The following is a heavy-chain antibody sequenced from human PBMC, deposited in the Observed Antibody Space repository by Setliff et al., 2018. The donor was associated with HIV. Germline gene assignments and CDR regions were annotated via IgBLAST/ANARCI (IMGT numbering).Heavy chain of an antibody. CDR1: GFTISNVW. D-gene: IGHD3-22*01. J-gene: IGHJ1*01. CDR3: TTHQTHSSPGEWFQH. Sequence: SLRLSCAASGFTISNVWMTWGRQAPGKGLEWVGRIKIKTDGGTIDYAAPVKGRFTISRDDSKNTLYLQMNSLKTEDTAVYYCTTHQTHSSPGEWFQHWGQGTLVTVSS. V-gene: IGHV3-15*01. CDR2: IKIKTDGGTI.